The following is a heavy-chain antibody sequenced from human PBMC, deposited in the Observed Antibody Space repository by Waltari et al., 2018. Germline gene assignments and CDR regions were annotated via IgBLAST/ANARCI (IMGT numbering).Heavy chain of an antibody. Sequence: QVHLVQSGAEVKKPGSSVKVSCKASGGTFSSYAISWVRQAPGQGLEWMGGIIPSLGTANYAQKFQGRVTITADESTSTAYMELSSLRSEDTAVYYCARGILTGYCSGGSCHNWFDPWGQGTLVTVSS. V-gene: IGHV1-69*01. J-gene: IGHJ5*02. CDR1: GGTFSSYA. CDR2: IIPSLGTA. CDR3: ARGILTGYCSGGSCHNWFDP. D-gene: IGHD2-15*01.